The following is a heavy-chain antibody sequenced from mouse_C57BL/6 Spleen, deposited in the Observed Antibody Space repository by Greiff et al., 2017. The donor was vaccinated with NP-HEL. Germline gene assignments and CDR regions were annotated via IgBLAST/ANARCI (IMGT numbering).Heavy chain of an antibody. D-gene: IGHD3-3*01. CDR2: IFPGSGST. J-gene: IGHJ2*01. CDR1: GYTFTDYY. Sequence: QVHVKQSGPELVKPGASVKISCKASGYTFTDYYINWVKQRPGQGLEWIGWIFPGSGSTYYNEKFKGKATLTVDKSSSTAYMLLSSLTSEDSAVYICAGRDWTDYWGQGTTLTVSS. V-gene: IGHV1-75*01. CDR3: AGRDWTDY.